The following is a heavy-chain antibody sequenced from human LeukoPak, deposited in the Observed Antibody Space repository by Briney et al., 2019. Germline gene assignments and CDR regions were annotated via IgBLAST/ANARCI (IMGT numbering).Heavy chain of an antibody. CDR2: IHPSGTF. Sequence: SETLSLTCTVYGGSCDDYYCTWIRQPPGKGLEWIGEIHPSGTFYYNSSLRSRATTSIDTSKTQFSLRLTSVTAADTAFYYCARGRDRSKAGDHRGQGTLVTVSS. D-gene: IGHD5-24*01. CDR3: ARGRDRSKAGDH. J-gene: IGHJ4*02. V-gene: IGHV4-34*01. CDR1: GGSCDDYY.